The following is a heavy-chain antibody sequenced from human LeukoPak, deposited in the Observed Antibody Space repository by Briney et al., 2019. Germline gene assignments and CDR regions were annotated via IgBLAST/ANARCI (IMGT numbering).Heavy chain of an antibody. Sequence: GGSLRLSCVASGFTFRTDWMSWVLQAPGKGPEWVASIKDDGSEIYYVDSVRGRFTISRDNAKNSLYLQMNSLRAEDTAVYYCAREWNWGQGSLVTVSS. J-gene: IGHJ4*02. CDR3: AREWN. CDR1: GFTFRTDW. CDR2: IKDDGSEI. V-gene: IGHV3-7*01.